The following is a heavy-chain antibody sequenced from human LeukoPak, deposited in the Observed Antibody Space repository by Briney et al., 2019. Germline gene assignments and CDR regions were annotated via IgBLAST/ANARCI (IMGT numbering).Heavy chain of an antibody. CDR2: IYYSGTT. CDR1: GGSISSSSYY. J-gene: IGHJ5*02. D-gene: IGHD6-19*01. V-gene: IGHV4-39*02. Sequence: SETLSLTCNVSGGSISSSSYYWGWIRQPPGKGLEWIGSIYYSGTTYYNPSLKSRVTISVDTSKNQFSLKLSSVTAADTALYYCARESVTGTGKGFFDPWGQGTLVTVSS. CDR3: ARESVTGTGKGFFDP.